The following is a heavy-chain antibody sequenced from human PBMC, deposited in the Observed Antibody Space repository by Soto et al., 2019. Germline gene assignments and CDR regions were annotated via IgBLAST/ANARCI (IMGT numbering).Heavy chain of an antibody. J-gene: IGHJ6*02. CDR2: IYYSGST. CDR1: GDSVSGGSYY. D-gene: IGHD5-18*01. V-gene: IGHV4-61*01. Sequence: SETLSLTCTVSGDSVSGGSYYWSWIRQPPGKGLEWIGYIYYSGSTNYNPSLKSRVTISVDTSKNQFSLKLSSVTAADTAVYYCARDSRGYSYGSYYYYGMDVWGQGTTVTVSS. CDR3: ARDSRGYSYGSYYYYGMDV.